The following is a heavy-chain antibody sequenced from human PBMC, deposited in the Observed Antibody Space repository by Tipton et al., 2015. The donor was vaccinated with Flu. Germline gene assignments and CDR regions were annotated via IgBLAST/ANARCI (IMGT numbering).Heavy chain of an antibody. CDR2: IIPSLGLI. Sequence: QVQLVQSGAEVKKPGSSVKVSCKASGGTFYKYTINWVRLAPGQGPEWLGRIIPSLGLIYYAQRFQGRVTITADKSTTTTTAYMELSSLTSEDTAMYYCAKGDYRGSGGYSDYWGQGTLVTVSS. J-gene: IGHJ4*02. D-gene: IGHD3-10*01. CDR1: GGTFYKYT. V-gene: IGHV1-69*09. CDR3: AKGDYRGSGGYSDY.